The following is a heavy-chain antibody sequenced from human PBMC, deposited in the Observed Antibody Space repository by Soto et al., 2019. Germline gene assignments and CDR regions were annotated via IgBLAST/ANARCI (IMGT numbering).Heavy chain of an antibody. J-gene: IGHJ6*02. V-gene: IGHV4-39*02. CDR1: GGSISSSSYY. CDR3: AKEDSSSWHYYYGMDV. Sequence: SETLSLTCTVSGGSISSSSYYWGWIRQPPGKGLEWIGSIYYSGSTYYNPSLKSRVTISVDTSKNQFSLKLSSVTAADTAVYYCAKEDSSSWHYYYGMDVWGQGTTVTVSS. D-gene: IGHD6-13*01. CDR2: IYYSGST.